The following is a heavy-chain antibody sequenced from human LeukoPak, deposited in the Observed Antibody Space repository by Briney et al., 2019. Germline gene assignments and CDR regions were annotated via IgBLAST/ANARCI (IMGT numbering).Heavy chain of an antibody. CDR3: ARGRESYGYYFDY. J-gene: IGHJ4*02. V-gene: IGHV1-69*13. CDR2: IIPIFGTA. CDR1: GGTFSSYA. Sequence: SVKVSCKASGGTFSSYAISWVRQAPGQGLEWMGGIIPIFGTANYAQKFQGRVTITADESTSTAYMELSSLRSEDTAVYYCARGRESYGYYFDYWGQGTLVTVSS. D-gene: IGHD1-26*01.